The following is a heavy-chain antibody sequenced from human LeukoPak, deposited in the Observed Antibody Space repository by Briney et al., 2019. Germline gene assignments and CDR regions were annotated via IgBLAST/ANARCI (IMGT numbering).Heavy chain of an antibody. CDR3: ARDGPRYSTSWYLGHYFDY. Sequence: ASVKVSCKASGYTFTSYDINWVRQATGQGLGWMGWMNPNSGNTGYAQKFQGRVTITTDESTSTAYMELSSLRSEDTAVYYCARDGPRYSTSWYLGHYFDYWGQGTLVTVSS. V-gene: IGHV1-8*03. D-gene: IGHD6-13*01. CDR2: MNPNSGNT. CDR1: GYTFTSYD. J-gene: IGHJ4*02.